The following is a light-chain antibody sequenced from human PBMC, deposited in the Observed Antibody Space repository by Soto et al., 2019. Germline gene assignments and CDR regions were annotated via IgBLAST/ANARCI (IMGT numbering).Light chain of an antibody. CDR3: QQSYTIPIT. Sequence: DIQMTQSPSSLSASVGDRVTITCRASQSISSYLNWYQQKPGKAPKLLIYAASSLQSGVPSRFSGSGSGTDFTLTITSLQPEDFATYYCQQSYTIPITFGQGTLLAIK. CDR1: QSISSY. V-gene: IGKV1-39*01. CDR2: AAS. J-gene: IGKJ5*01.